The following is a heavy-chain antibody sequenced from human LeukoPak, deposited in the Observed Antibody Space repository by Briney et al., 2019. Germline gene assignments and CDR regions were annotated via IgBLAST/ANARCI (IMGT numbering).Heavy chain of an antibody. CDR2: IYTGGST. CDR3: AREQYGGKDY. D-gene: IGHD4-23*01. V-gene: IGHV3-53*01. Sequence: GGSLRLSCVASGFSVSSNYMSWVRQAPGKGLEWVSIIYTGGSTNYADSVKGRFTISRDNSKNTLSLQMNSLRAEDTAVYYCAREQYGGKDYWGQGNLVTVSS. CDR1: GFSVSSNY. J-gene: IGHJ4*02.